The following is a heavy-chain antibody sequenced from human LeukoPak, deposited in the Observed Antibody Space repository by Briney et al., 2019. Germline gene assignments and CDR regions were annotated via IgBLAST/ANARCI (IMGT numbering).Heavy chain of an antibody. V-gene: IGHV1-8*03. CDR2: MNPNSGNT. CDR1: GYTFTSYD. J-gene: IGHJ6*03. CDR3: ARILHYYYYMDV. Sequence: ASVKVSCKASGYTFTSYDINWVPQATGQGLKWMGWMNPNSGNTGYAQKFQGRVTITRNTSISTAYMELSSLRSEDTAVYYCARILHYYYYMDVWGKGTTVTVSS.